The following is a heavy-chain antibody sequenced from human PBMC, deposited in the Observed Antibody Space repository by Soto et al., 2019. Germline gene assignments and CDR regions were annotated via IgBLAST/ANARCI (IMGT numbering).Heavy chain of an antibody. CDR3: AREDVLVAPVAIN. D-gene: IGHD2-2*01. V-gene: IGHV4-59*12. Sequence: TSETLSLTCIVSGGSISSYYWSWIRQSPGKGPEWIGNMYGSGSTNYNPSLKSRVIISADTSKNQFSLKLSSVTAEDTAVYYCAREDVLVAPVAINWGQGTLVTVS. CDR2: MYGSGST. J-gene: IGHJ4*02. CDR1: GGSISSYY.